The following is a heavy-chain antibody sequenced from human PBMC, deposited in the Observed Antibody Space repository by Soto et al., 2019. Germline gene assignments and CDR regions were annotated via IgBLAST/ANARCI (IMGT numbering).Heavy chain of an antibody. V-gene: IGHV4-59*01. Sequence: SEILSLTCTVSGGSISSYYWSWIRQPPGKGLEWIGYIYYSGSTNYNPSLKSRVTISVDTSKNQFSLKLSSVTAADTAVYYCARGLFRSSWPHYFDYWGQGTLVTVSS. CDR3: ARGLFRSSWPHYFDY. CDR1: GGSISSYY. CDR2: IYYSGST. J-gene: IGHJ4*02. D-gene: IGHD6-13*01.